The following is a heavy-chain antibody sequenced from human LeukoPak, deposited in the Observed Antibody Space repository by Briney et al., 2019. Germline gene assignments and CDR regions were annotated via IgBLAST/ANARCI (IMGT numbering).Heavy chain of an antibody. CDR1: GFIFSDYN. CDR2: INHSGST. D-gene: IGHD3-3*01. Sequence: GSLRLSCEASGFIFSDYNMNWVRQAPGKGLEWIGEINHSGSTNYNPSLKSRVTISVDTSKNQFSLKLSSVTAADTAVYYCARHSTFFGVVIIKGRVRGPFDYWGQGTLVTVSS. J-gene: IGHJ4*02. V-gene: IGHV4-34*01. CDR3: ARHSTFFGVVIIKGRVRGPFDY.